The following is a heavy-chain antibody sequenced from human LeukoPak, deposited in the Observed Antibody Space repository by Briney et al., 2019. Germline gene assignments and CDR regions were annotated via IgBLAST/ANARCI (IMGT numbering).Heavy chain of an antibody. D-gene: IGHD2-15*01. V-gene: IGHV3-30*02. CDR2: IRYDGGNK. CDR3: VTAPTRTYSVY. J-gene: IGHJ4*02. Sequence: GGSLRLSCAVSGFTFSSYGMHWVRQAPGKGLEWVAFIRYDGGNKYYADSVKGRFTISRDNSKNTLYLQMNSLRAEDTAVYYCVTAPTRTYSVYWGQGTLVTVSS. CDR1: GFTFSSYG.